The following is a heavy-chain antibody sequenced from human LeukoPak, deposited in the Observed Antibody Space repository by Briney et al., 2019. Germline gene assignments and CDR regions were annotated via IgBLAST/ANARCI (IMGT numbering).Heavy chain of an antibody. Sequence: GGSLRLSCAASGFTFSSYSMNWVRQAPGKGLEWVSYISSSSSTISYADSVKGRFTISRDSAKNSLDLQMYSLRDEDTAVYYCARSLRTASFDSWGQGTLVTVPS. CDR2: ISSSSSTI. CDR3: ARSLRTASFDS. CDR1: GFTFSSYS. V-gene: IGHV3-48*02. J-gene: IGHJ4*02.